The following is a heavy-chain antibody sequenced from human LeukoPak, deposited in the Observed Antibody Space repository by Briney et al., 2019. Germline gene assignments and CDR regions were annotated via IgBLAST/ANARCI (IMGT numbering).Heavy chain of an antibody. Sequence: GGSLRLSCAASGFTFSAFAMHRARQAPGKGLEWVAAISYDASNKYYAVSVRGRFTISRDNSRNTLFLQMNSLRADDTAVYYCARDWGSSGGLGVGYWGQGALVTVSS. V-gene: IGHV3-30-3*01. CDR3: ARDWGSSGGLGVGY. D-gene: IGHD6-19*01. CDR1: GFTFSAFA. CDR2: ISYDASNK. J-gene: IGHJ4*02.